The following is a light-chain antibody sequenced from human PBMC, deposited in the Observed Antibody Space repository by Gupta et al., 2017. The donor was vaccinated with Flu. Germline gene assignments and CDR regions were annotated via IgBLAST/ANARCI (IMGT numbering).Light chain of an antibody. J-gene: IGLJ2*01. Sequence: IISSGNIYGVGGDKYFSCYPPPPDQTPNLLIYNVNNRCSGIADRFSGSTSATTASVTTTWLQAEEVADYYCHSEKTISGLVVFGGGTKLTVL. CDR2: NVN. CDR3: HSEKTISGLVV. V-gene: IGLV2-14*04. CDR1: IYGVGGDKY.